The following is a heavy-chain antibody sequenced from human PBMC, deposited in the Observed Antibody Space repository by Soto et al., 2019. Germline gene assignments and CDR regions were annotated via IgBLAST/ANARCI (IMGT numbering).Heavy chain of an antibody. Sequence: QVQLVQSGAEVKKPGASVKVSCRASGGTFASYTYTWVRQAPGQGLEWMGGINPIFGTTNYAQKSQGRATITADKSTSTAYMELTSLTSEDTAVYYCARVGGYGPPYWGQGTLVIVSS. D-gene: IGHD5-12*01. J-gene: IGHJ4*02. CDR1: GGTFASYT. CDR2: INPIFGTT. V-gene: IGHV1-69*06. CDR3: ARVGGYGPPY.